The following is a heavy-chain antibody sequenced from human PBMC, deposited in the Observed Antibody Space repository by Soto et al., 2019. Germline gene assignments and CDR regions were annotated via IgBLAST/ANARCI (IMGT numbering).Heavy chain of an antibody. CDR1: GGTFSIYA. J-gene: IGHJ3*02. CDR2: IIPIFGTA. Sequence: ASVKVSCKSSGGTFSIYAISGVRQAPGQGLEWMGGIIPIFGTANYAQKFQGRVTITADESTSTAYMELSSLRSEDTAVYYCAREEGNSDAFDIWGQGTMVT. CDR3: AREEGNSDAFDI. V-gene: IGHV1-69*13.